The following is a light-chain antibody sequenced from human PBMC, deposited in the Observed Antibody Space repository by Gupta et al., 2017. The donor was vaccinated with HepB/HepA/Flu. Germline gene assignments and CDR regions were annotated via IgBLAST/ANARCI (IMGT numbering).Light chain of an antibody. CDR1: SLRSYF. J-gene: IGLJ3*02. V-gene: IGLV3-19*01. Sequence: SSELTQDPAVSVALGQTVRITCQGDSLRSYFASWYQQKPRQAPVLVIYGKNNRPAGIPDRFSGSSSGNTASLTITVAHAEDEADYYCNSRDSSGNWVFGGGTKLTVL. CDR2: GKN. CDR3: NSRDSSGNWV.